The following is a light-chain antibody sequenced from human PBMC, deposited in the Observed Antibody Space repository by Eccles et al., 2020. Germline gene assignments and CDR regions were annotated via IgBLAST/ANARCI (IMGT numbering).Light chain of an antibody. V-gene: IGLV1-47*01. CDR3: AAWDDSSWV. Sequence: PDRFSGSKSATSASLAISGLRSEDEADYYCAAWDDSSWVFGGGTKLTVL. J-gene: IGLJ3*02.